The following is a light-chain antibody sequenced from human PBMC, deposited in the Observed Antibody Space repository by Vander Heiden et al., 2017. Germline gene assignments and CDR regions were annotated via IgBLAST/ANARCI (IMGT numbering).Light chain of an antibody. CDR2: SNN. CDR1: SSNIGSNT. CDR3: AAWDDSLNGLVV. V-gene: IGLV1-44*01. J-gene: IGLJ2*01. Sequence: QSVLTHPPSASGTPVPRVTISCSGSSSNIGSNTVNWYQQLPGTAPKLLIYSNNQRPSGVPDRFSGSKSGTSASLAISGLQSEDEADYYCAAWDDSLNGLVVFGGGTKLTVL.